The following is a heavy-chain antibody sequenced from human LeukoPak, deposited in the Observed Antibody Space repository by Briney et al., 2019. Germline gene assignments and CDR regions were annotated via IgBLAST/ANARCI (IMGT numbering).Heavy chain of an antibody. Sequence: SETLSLTCTVSGGSISSSSYYWGWIRQPPGKGLEWIGSMYYSGSTYYNPSLKSRVTISVDTSKNQFSLKLSSVTAADTAVYYCARIPRTYYYDSSGYYQGYYFDYWGQGTLVTVSS. D-gene: IGHD3-22*01. CDR3: ARIPRTYYYDSSGYYQGYYFDY. CDR2: MYYSGST. V-gene: IGHV4-39*01. J-gene: IGHJ4*02. CDR1: GGSISSSSYY.